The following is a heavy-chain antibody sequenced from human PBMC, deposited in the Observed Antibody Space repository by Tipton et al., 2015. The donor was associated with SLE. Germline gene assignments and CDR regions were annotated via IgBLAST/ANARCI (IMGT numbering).Heavy chain of an antibody. CDR3: ARGKSHSSSWPYFDY. V-gene: IGHV4-4*07. CDR2: IYTSGST. D-gene: IGHD6-13*01. CDR1: GGSISSYY. Sequence: TLSLTCTVSGGSISSYYWSWIRQPPGQGLEWIGRIYTSGSTNYNPSLKSRVTMSVDTSKNQFSLKLSSVTAADTAVYYCARGKSHSSSWPYFDYWGQGTLVTVSS. J-gene: IGHJ4*02.